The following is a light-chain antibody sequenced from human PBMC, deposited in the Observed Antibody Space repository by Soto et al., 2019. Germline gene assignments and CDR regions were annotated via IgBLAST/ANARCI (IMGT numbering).Light chain of an antibody. CDR2: DVS. CDR1: SSDVGGYNY. J-gene: IGLJ1*01. V-gene: IGLV2-14*01. Sequence: QSVLTQPASVSGSPGQSITTSCTGTSSDVGGYNYVSWYQQHPGKAPKLMIYDVSNRPSGVSNCFSGSKSGNTASLTISGLQAEDEADYYCSSYTSSSTRVFGTGTKVTVL. CDR3: SSYTSSSTRV.